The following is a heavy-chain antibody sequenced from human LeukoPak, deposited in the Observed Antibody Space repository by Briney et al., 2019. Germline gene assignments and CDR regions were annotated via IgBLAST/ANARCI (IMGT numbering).Heavy chain of an antibody. CDR1: GGSIRSYY. Sequence: PSETLSLTCTVTGGSIRSYYWSWIRQPPGKGLEWVGYFYYSVSTNYNPSLKSRFTISVDTSKNQFSLTVNSATAADTAISYCARHGSGSYNNWFDPWGQGTLVTVSS. V-gene: IGHV4-59*08. J-gene: IGHJ5*02. CDR2: FYYSVST. D-gene: IGHD3-10*01. CDR3: ARHGSGSYNNWFDP.